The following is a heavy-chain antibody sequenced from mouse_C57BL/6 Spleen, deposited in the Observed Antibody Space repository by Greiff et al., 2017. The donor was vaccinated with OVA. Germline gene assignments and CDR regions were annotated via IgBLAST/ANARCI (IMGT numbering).Heavy chain of an antibody. CDR1: GYTFTDYE. V-gene: IGHV1-15*01. J-gene: IGHJ2*01. CDR2: IDPETGGT. CDR3: TRERTLY. Sequence: VQLQESGAELVRPGASVTLSCKASGYTFTDYEMHWVKQTPVHGLEWIGAIDPETGGTAYNQKFKGKAILTADKSSSTAYMELRSLTSEDSAVYYCTRERTLYWGQGTTLTVSS.